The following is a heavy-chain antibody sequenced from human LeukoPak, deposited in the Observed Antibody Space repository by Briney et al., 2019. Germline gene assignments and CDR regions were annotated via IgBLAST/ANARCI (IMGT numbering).Heavy chain of an antibody. CDR1: GGTFSSYA. D-gene: IGHD3-10*01. CDR2: IIPIFGTA. Sequence: GSSVKVSCKASGGTFSSYAISWVRQAPGHGLEWMGGIIPIFGTANYAQKFQGRVTITADKSTSTAYMELSSLRSEDTAVYYCARDRGWRSGYYFDYWGQGTLVTVSS. V-gene: IGHV1-69*06. J-gene: IGHJ4*02. CDR3: ARDRGWRSGYYFDY.